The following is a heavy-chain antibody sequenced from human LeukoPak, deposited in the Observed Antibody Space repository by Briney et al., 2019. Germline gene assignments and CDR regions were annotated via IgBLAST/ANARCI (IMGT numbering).Heavy chain of an antibody. V-gene: IGHV3-23*01. Sequence: GGSLRLSCAASGFSFSSYAMSWVRQAPGKGLEWVSVISGSGGTTDYADSVKGRFTISRDNSKNTLYLQMNSLKTEDTAVYYCTTDGWGYCSSTSCFDYWGQGTLVSVSS. J-gene: IGHJ4*02. CDR2: ISGSGGTT. D-gene: IGHD2-2*01. CDR1: GFSFSSYA. CDR3: TTDGWGYCSSTSCFDY.